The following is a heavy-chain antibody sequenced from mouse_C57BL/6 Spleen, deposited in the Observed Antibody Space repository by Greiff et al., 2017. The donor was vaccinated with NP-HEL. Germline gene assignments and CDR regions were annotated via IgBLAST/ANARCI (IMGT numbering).Heavy chain of an antibody. J-gene: IGHJ1*03. Sequence: VQLQQSGPGLVKPSQSLSLTCSVTGYSITSGYYWNWIRQFPGNKLEWMGYISYDGSNNYNPSLKNRISITRDTSKNQFFLKLNSVTTEDTATYYCARIWYYGSSYEWYFDVWGTGTTVTVSS. D-gene: IGHD1-1*01. CDR2: ISYDGSN. CDR3: ARIWYYGSSYEWYFDV. V-gene: IGHV3-6*01. CDR1: GYSITSGYY.